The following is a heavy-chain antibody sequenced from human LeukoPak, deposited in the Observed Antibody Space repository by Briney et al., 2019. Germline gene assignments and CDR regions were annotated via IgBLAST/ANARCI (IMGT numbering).Heavy chain of an antibody. CDR3: ARGVDYYGSGSSNWFDP. CDR1: GFTFSTFA. CDR2: IFPSGGEI. J-gene: IGHJ5*02. V-gene: IGHV3-21*06. D-gene: IGHD3-10*01. Sequence: PGGSLRLSCAASGFTFSTFAMIWVRQPPGKGLEWVSSIFPSGGEIHYADSVKGRFTISRDNAKNSLFLQMNSLRAEDTAVYYCARGVDYYGSGSSNWFDPWGQGTLVTVSS.